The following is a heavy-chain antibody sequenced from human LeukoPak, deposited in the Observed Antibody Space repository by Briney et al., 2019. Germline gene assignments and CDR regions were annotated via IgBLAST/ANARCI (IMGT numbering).Heavy chain of an antibody. D-gene: IGHD1-1*01. CDR1: GYTLSGYA. CDR3: ARAWHNNNWPRSSQFDY. V-gene: IGHV1-3*01. J-gene: IGHJ4*02. Sequence: GAPVKVSCKASGYTLSGYAVHWVRQAPGQRFEWMGWINAGNGNTKYSQKFQGRVTMTRDTSASAAYMELSSLRSEDTAVYYCARAWHNNNWPRSSQFDYWGQGTLVTVSS. CDR2: INAGNGNT.